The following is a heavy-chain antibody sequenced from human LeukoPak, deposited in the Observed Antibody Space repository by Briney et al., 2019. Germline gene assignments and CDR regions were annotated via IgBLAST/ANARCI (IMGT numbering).Heavy chain of an antibody. Sequence: GRSLRLSCAASGFTFSSYAMHWVRQAPGKGLEWVAVISYDGSNKYYADSVKGRFTISRDNSKNTLYLQVNSLRAEDTAVYYCARDLGSEFDYWGQGTLVTVSS. J-gene: IGHJ4*02. CDR1: GFTFSSYA. V-gene: IGHV3-30-3*01. D-gene: IGHD5-12*01. CDR2: ISYDGSNK. CDR3: ARDLGSEFDY.